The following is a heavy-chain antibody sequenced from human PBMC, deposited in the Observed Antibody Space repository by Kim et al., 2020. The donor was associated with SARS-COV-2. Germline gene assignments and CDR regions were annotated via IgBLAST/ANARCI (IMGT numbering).Heavy chain of an antibody. V-gene: IGHV1-69*02. Sequence: AQKFQGRVTTTADKSTSTVYMELSSLRSEDTAVYYCATDAGSSQNSLTDYWGQGTLVTVSS. CDR3: ATDAGSSQNSLTDY. D-gene: IGHD6-6*01. J-gene: IGHJ4*02.